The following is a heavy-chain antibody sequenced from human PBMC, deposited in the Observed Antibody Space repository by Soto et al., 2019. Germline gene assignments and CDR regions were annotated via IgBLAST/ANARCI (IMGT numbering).Heavy chain of an antibody. J-gene: IGHJ4*02. CDR1: GGTFSSYA. D-gene: IGHD3-10*01. Sequence: SVKVSCKASGGTFSSYASSWVRQAPGQGLEWMGGIIPIFGTANYAQKFQGRLTMTRDRSTSTVYMELSSLRSEDTAVYYCATPEGYGSGSSYFDSWDQGTLVTVSS. CDR2: IIPIFGTA. CDR3: ATPEGYGSGSSYFDS. V-gene: IGHV1-69*05.